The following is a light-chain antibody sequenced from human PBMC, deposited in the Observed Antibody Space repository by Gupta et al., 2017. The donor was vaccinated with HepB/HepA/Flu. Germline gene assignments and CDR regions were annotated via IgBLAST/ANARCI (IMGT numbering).Light chain of an antibody. V-gene: IGKV3-15*01. CDR3: QQYSNWPRT. J-gene: IGKJ4*01. Sequence: EIVMTQSPATLSVSPGERATLSCRASQSVSSNLAWYQQKPGQAPRLLIYGASTRATGIPARFSGSGSGTEFTLTISSLQSEDFAVYYCQQYSNWPRTFGGGTKVEI. CDR1: QSVSSN. CDR2: GAS.